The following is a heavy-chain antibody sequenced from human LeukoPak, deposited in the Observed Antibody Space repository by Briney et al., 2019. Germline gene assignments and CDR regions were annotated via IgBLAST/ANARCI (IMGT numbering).Heavy chain of an antibody. Sequence: ASVKVSCKASRFTFPAYYTHWVRQAPGQGLGWMGGINSGGTKYAQKFQGRVTLTRDTTINTAYMELTRLRPDDTAVYYCAVVDTPMEADQTHLNWFDPWGQGTQVTVSS. V-gene: IGHV1-2*02. D-gene: IGHD5-18*01. CDR1: RFTFPAYY. CDR3: AVVDTPMEADQTHLNWFDP. CDR2: INSGGT. J-gene: IGHJ5*02.